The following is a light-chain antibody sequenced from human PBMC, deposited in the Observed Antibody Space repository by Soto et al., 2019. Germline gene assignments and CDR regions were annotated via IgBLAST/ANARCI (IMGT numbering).Light chain of an antibody. CDR2: DVS. Sequence: QSALTQPRSVSGSPGQSVTISCTGTSSDVGDYDYVSWFQQHPGKAPNLMIYDVSKRPSGVPDRFSGSKSGHTASLTISGLQAEDDAHYYCCSYAGSYTWVFGGGTKLTVL. CDR1: SSDVGDYDY. V-gene: IGLV2-11*01. J-gene: IGLJ3*02. CDR3: CSYAGSYTWV.